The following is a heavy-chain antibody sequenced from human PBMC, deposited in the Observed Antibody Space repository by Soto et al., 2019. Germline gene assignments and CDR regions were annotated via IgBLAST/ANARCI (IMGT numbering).Heavy chain of an antibody. J-gene: IGHJ4*02. CDR2: ITPHNGDT. CDR1: GYTFRTYG. Sequence: ASVKVSCKASGYTFRTYGIGWVRQAPGQGLEWMGWITPHNGDTNYAQKLQGRVTMTTDTSTSTAYMEVRSLRSDDTAIYYCASLAPCSAEICYPRPLDYWGQGALVTVSS. D-gene: IGHD2-15*01. CDR3: ASLAPCSAEICYPRPLDY. V-gene: IGHV1-18*01.